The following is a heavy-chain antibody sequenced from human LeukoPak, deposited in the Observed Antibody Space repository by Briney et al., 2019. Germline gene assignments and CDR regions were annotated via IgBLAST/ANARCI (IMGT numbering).Heavy chain of an antibody. CDR3: ARARGNTYGYFEY. CDR2: ISSSGSTI. V-gene: IGHV3-48*03. CDR1: GFTFSSYE. J-gene: IGHJ4*02. D-gene: IGHD5-18*01. Sequence: GGSLRLPCAASGFTFSSYEMNWVRQAPGKGLEWVSYISSSGSTIYYADSVKGRFTISRDNAKNSLYLQMNSLRAEDTAVYYCARARGNTYGYFEYWGQGTLVTVSS.